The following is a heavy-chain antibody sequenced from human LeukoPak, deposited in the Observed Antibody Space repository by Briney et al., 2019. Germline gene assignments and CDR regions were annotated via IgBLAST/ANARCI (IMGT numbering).Heavy chain of an antibody. Sequence: GGSLRLSCAVSGFTFSSYSMNWVRQAPGKGLEWVSSISSSSSYIYYADSVKGRFTISRDNAKNSLYLQMNSLRAEDTAVYYCSGSGRRDAFDIWGQGTMVTVSS. J-gene: IGHJ3*02. V-gene: IGHV3-21*01. CDR1: GFTFSSYS. D-gene: IGHD3-10*01. CDR3: SGSGRRDAFDI. CDR2: ISSSSSYI.